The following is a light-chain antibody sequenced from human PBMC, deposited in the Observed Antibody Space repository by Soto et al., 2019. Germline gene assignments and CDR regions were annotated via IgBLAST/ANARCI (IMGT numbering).Light chain of an antibody. CDR3: QQYNSYST. Sequence: DIQMTQSPSTLSASVGDRVTITCRASQSISSWLAWYQQKPGKAPKLLIYDASSFESGVPSRFSGSGSGTEFTLTISSLQPDDFATYYCQQYNSYSTFGQGTKV. CDR2: DAS. J-gene: IGKJ1*01. CDR1: QSISSW. V-gene: IGKV1-5*01.